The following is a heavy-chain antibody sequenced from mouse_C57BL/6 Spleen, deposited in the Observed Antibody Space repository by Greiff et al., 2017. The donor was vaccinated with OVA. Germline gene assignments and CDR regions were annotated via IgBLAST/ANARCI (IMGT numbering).Heavy chain of an antibody. CDR1: GYAFSSYW. CDR2: IYPGDGDT. V-gene: IGHV1-80*01. Sequence: LVESGAELVKPGASVKISCKASGYAFSSYWMNWVKQRPGKGLEWIGQIYPGDGDTNYNGKFKGKATLTADKSSSTAYMQLSSLTSEDSAVYFCARDYGTSFAYWGQGTLVTVSA. D-gene: IGHD1-1*01. J-gene: IGHJ3*01. CDR3: ARDYGTSFAY.